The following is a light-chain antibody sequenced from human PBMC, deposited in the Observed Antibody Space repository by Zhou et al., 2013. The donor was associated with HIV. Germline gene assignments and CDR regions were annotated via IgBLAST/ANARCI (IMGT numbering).Light chain of an antibody. V-gene: IGKV1-9*01. CDR3: QQRSNWPPLT. Sequence: DIQLTQSPSFLSASVGDRVTITCRASQGIRSDLAWYQQKPGKAPKLLIFAASTLQSGVPSRFSGGGSGTEFTLTISSLQPEDFAVYYCQQRSNWPPLTFGQGTRLEIK. CDR2: AAS. CDR1: QGIRSD. J-gene: IGKJ5*01.